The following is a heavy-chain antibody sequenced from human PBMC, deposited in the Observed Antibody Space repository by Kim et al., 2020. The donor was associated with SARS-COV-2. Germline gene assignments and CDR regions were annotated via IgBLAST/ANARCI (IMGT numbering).Heavy chain of an antibody. V-gene: IGHV3-23*01. D-gene: IGHD2-2*01. Sequence: RTYYADSGKDRFTISRDNSKNTLYLQMNSLRAADTAVYYCAKSDSSTSAAGWGQGTLVTVSS. CDR3: AKSDSSTSAAG. CDR2: RT. J-gene: IGHJ4*02.